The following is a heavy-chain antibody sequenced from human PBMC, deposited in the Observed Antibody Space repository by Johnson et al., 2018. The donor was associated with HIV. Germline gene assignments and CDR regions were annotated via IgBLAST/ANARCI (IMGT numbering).Heavy chain of an antibody. CDR2: ISYDGSNK. CDR1: GVTFSSHA. D-gene: IGHD1-26*01. Sequence: QVQLVESGGGVVQPGRSLRLSCAASGVTFSSHAMHWVRQAPGKGLDWVTVISYDGSNKYYADSVKGRFTISRDNSKNTLYLQMNSLRAEDTAVYYCAREGGALDAFDIWGQGTMVTVSS. J-gene: IGHJ3*02. V-gene: IGHV3-30-3*01. CDR3: AREGGALDAFDI.